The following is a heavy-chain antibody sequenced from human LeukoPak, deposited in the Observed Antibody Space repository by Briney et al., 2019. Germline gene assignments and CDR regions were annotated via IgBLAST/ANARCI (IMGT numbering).Heavy chain of an antibody. CDR1: GGSISSSSYY. J-gene: IGHJ4*02. Sequence: SETLSLTCTVSGGSISSSSYYWGWIRQPPGKGLEWIGSIYYSGSTYYNPSLKSRVTISVDTSKNQFSLKLSSVTAADTAVYYCAREGPPNRIAAVDYWGQGTLVTVSS. D-gene: IGHD6-13*01. CDR3: AREGPPNRIAAVDY. V-gene: IGHV4-39*07. CDR2: IYYSGST.